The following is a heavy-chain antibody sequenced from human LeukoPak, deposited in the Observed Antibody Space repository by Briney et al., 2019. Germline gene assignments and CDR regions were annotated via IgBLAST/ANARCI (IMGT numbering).Heavy chain of an antibody. V-gene: IGHV3-7*01. J-gene: IGHJ5*02. CDR1: GFTFSSYL. CDR2: IKQDGSEK. CDR3: ARKVGDSSGYYYADNWFDP. D-gene: IGHD3-22*01. Sequence: GGSLRLSCAASGFTFSSYLMSWVRQAPGKGLEWVANIKQDGSEKYYVDSVKGRFTISRDNAKNSLYLQMNSLRAEDTAVYYCARKVGDSSGYYYADNWFDPWGQGTLVTVSS.